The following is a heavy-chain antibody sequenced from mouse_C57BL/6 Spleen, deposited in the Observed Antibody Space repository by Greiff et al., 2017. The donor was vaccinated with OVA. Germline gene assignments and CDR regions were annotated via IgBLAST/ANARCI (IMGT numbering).Heavy chain of an antibody. J-gene: IGHJ3*01. CDR2: IDPEDGDT. V-gene: IGHV14-1*01. CDR3: TTAKLRRTWFAY. D-gene: IGHD1-1*01. CDR1: GFNIKDYY. Sequence: EVQLQQSGAELVRPGASVKLSCTASGFNIKDYYMHWVKQRPEQGLEWIGRIDPEDGDTEYAPKFQGKATMTADTSSNTAYLQLSSLTSEDTAVYYCTTAKLRRTWFAYWGPGTLVTVSA.